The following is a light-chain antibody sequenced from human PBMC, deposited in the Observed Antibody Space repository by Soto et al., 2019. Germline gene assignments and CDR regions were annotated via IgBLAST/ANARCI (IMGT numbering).Light chain of an antibody. J-gene: IGKJ1*01. CDR2: DAS. CDR3: QQRSNWPPWT. CDR1: QSVNSY. Sequence: EIVLTQSPATLSLSPGERAALSYRASQSVNSYLAWYQQKPGQAPRLLIYDASSRATGIPARFSGSGSGTDFTLTISSLEPEDFAVYYCQQRSNWPPWTFGQGTKVEIK. V-gene: IGKV3-11*01.